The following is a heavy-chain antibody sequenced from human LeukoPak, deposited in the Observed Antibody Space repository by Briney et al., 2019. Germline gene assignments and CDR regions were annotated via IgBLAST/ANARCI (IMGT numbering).Heavy chain of an antibody. Sequence: PGGSLRLSCAASGFTFSTYSMDWVRQAPGIGLEWVSSVSSSSSYIYYADSVKGRFTISRDNARNSVYLQMNSLRAEDTAVYYCARDAGITGTTDLDYWGQGTLVTVSS. J-gene: IGHJ4*02. V-gene: IGHV3-21*01. CDR3: ARDAGITGTTDLDY. D-gene: IGHD1-7*01. CDR1: GFTFSTYS. CDR2: VSSSSSYI.